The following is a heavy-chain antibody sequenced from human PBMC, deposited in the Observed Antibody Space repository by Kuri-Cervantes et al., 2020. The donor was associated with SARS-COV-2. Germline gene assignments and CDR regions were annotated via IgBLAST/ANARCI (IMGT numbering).Heavy chain of an antibody. CDR3: ARWTQQLVDGWYFDL. J-gene: IGHJ2*01. CDR2: IYTSGST. V-gene: IGHV4-4*07. Sequence: SETLSLTCTVSGGSISSYYWSWIRQPAGKGLGWIGRIYTSGSTNYNPSLKSRVTMSVDTSKNQFSLKLSSVTAADTAVYYCARWTQQLVDGWYFDLWGRGTLVTVSS. CDR1: GGSISSYY. D-gene: IGHD6-13*01.